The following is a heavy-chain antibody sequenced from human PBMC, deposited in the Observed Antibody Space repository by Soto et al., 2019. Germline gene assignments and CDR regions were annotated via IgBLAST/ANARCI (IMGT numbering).Heavy chain of an antibody. CDR1: GYTFTNYW. D-gene: IGHD6-6*01. J-gene: IGHJ4*02. CDR2: TYPGDSDT. Sequence: GESLKISCKGSGYTFTNYWIGWVRQMPGKGPEWMGITYPGDSDTKYNPSFQGQVTISADKSITTTYLQWSSLKASDTAMYYCARPGYSSSLDYWGQGTLVTVSS. CDR3: ARPGYSSSLDY. V-gene: IGHV5-51*01.